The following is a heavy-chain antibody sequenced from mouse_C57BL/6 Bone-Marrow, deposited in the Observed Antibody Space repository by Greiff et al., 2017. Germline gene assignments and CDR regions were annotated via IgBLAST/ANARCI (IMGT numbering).Heavy chain of an antibody. CDR1: GYTFTTYP. J-gene: IGHJ2*01. D-gene: IGHD1-1*02. V-gene: IGHV1-47*01. CDR2: FHPYNDDT. Sequence: VQLVESGAELVKPGASVKMSCKASGYTFTTYPIEWMKQNHGQSLEWIGNFHPYNDDTKYNEKFKGKATLTVEKSSSTVYLEISRLTADDSAFYYCARGGSYGGYYFDYWGQGTTLTVSS. CDR3: ARGGSYGGYYFDY.